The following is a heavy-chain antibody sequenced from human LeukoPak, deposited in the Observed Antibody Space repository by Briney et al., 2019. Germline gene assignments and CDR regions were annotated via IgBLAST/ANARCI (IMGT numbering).Heavy chain of an antibody. Sequence: ASVKVSCKASGYTFTGYYMHWVRQAPGQGLEWMGWINPNSGGTNYAQKFQGRVTMTRDTSISTAYMKLSRLRSDDTAVYYCARGTIFGVVSPDYWGQGTLVTVSS. J-gene: IGHJ4*02. CDR1: GYTFTGYY. V-gene: IGHV1-2*02. CDR2: INPNSGGT. CDR3: ARGTIFGVVSPDY. D-gene: IGHD3-3*01.